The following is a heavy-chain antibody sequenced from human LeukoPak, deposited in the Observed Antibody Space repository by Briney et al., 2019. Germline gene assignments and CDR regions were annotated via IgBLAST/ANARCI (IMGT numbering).Heavy chain of an antibody. CDR2: INSDGSST. J-gene: IGHJ4*02. Sequence: PGGSLRLSCAASGFTFSSCWMHWVRQAPGKGLVWVSRINSDGSSTSYADSVKGRFTISRDNAKNTLYLQMNSLRAEDTAVYYCARAGYYGGNAVDYWGQGTLVTVSS. V-gene: IGHV3-74*01. D-gene: IGHD4-23*01. CDR3: ARAGYYGGNAVDY. CDR1: GFTFSSCW.